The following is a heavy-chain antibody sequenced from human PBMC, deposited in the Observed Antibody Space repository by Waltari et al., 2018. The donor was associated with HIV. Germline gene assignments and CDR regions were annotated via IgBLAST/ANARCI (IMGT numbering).Heavy chain of an antibody. CDR3: ARVLSGVRDYGMDV. CDR2: IYHSGST. J-gene: IGHJ6*02. D-gene: IGHD7-27*01. V-gene: IGHV4-38-2*01. CDR1: GYSISSGYY. Sequence: QVQLQESGPGLVKPSETLSLTCAVSGYSISSGYYWGWIRQPPGKGLEWIGSIYHSGSTYYNPSLKSRVTISVDTSKNQFSLKLSSVTAADTAVYYCARVLSGVRDYGMDVWGQGTTVTVSS.